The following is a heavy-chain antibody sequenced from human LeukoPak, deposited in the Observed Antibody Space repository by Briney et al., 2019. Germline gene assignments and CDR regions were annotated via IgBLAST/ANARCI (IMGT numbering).Heavy chain of an antibody. D-gene: IGHD3-22*01. CDR3: ARSNYYYDSSGYDFDY. CDR2: IDPSDSYT. Sequence: GESLKISCKGSGYSFTSYWIGWVRQMPGKGLEWMGRIDPSDSYTNYSPSFQGHVTISADKSISTAYLQWSSLKASDTAMYYCARSNYYYDSSGYDFDYWSQGTLVTVSS. J-gene: IGHJ4*02. CDR1: GYSFTSYW. V-gene: IGHV5-10-1*01.